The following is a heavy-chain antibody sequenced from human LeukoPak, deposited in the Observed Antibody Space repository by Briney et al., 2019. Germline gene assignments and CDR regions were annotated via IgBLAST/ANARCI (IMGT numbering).Heavy chain of an antibody. V-gene: IGHV3-9*01. D-gene: IGHD2-8*01. CDR1: GFSFDDYA. CDR3: AVLHYYAMDV. J-gene: IGHJ6*02. Sequence: GRSLRLSCAASGFSFDDYAMHWVRQAPGKGLEWISAISWNGNSIVYADSVKGRFTISRDNAKNSLYLQMNSLRGEDAALYYCAVLHYYAMDVWGQGTTVTVSS. CDR2: ISWNGNSI.